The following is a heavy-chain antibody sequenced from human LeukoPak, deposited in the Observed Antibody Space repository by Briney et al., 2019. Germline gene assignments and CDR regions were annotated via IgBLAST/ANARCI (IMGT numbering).Heavy chain of an antibody. V-gene: IGHV3-64*01. CDR1: GFTFSAYA. J-gene: IGHJ4*02. Sequence: GGSLRLSCAASGFTFSAYAMHWVRQAPGKGLEYVSAISSNGGSTYYANSVKGRFTISRDNSKNTLYLQMGSLRAEDMAVYYCAREIRTDSAFDYWGQGTLVTVTS. CDR2: ISSNGGST. CDR3: AREIRTDSAFDY. D-gene: IGHD3-10*01.